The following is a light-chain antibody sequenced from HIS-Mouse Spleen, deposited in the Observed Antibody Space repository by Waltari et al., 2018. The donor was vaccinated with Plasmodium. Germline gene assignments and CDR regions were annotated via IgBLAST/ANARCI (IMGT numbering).Light chain of an antibody. J-gene: IGKJ2*01. CDR1: QGIRND. Sequence: AIQMTQSPSSLSASVRARVTITCRASQGIRNDLGWYQQKPGKAPKLLISAASSLQSGVPSRFSGSGSGTDFTLTISSLQPEDFATYYCLQDYNYPYTFGQGTKLEIK. CDR2: AAS. CDR3: LQDYNYPYT. V-gene: IGKV1-6*01.